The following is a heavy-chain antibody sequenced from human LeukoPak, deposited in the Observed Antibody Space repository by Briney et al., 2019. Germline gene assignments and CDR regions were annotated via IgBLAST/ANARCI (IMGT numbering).Heavy chain of an antibody. J-gene: IGHJ4*02. CDR2: ISAYNGNT. D-gene: IGHD1-7*01. CDR3: AVLNWNYQMDYFDY. V-gene: IGHV1-18*01. Sequence: ASVKVSFKASGYTFTSYGISWVRQAPGQGLEWMGWISAYNGNTNYAQKLQGRVTMTTDTSTSTAYMELRSLRSDDTAVYYCAVLNWNYQMDYFDYWGQGTLVTVSS. CDR1: GYTFTSYG.